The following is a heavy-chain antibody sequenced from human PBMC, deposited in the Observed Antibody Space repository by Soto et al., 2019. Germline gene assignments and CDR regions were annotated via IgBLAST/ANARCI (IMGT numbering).Heavy chain of an antibody. J-gene: IGHJ4*02. CDR3: AKDGLSSSSYYFDY. D-gene: IGHD6-6*01. CDR2: ISGSGGST. CDR1: GFTFSSYA. Sequence: GGSLRLSCAASGFTFSSYAMSWVRQAPGKGLEWVSAISGSGGSTYYAESVKGRFTISRDNSKNTLYLQMNSLRAEDTAVYYCAKDGLSSSSYYFDYWGQGTLVTVSS. V-gene: IGHV3-23*01.